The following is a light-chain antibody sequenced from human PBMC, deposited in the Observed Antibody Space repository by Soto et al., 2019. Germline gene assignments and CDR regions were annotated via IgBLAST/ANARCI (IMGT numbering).Light chain of an antibody. CDR3: QQNNRWPHIT. CDR1: QSVSSSY. CDR2: GAS. V-gene: IGKV3-15*01. J-gene: IGKJ5*01. Sequence: EIVLTQSPGTLSLSPGERATLSCRAIQSVSSSYLAWYQQKPGQAPRLLFYGASTGATGLPARFSGSGSGTEFTLTISRLQSEDSAVYFCQQNNRWPHITFGQGTRLEIK.